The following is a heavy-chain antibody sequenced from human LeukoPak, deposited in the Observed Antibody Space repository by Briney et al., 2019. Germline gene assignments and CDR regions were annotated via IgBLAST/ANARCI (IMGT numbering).Heavy chain of an antibody. CDR2: VIPMFGSV. J-gene: IGHJ3*02. CDR1: GGNFNNYA. CDR3: ARGRELLGIQCAFDI. V-gene: IGHV1-69*13. Sequence: SVKVSSEASGGNFNNYAINWVRQAPGQGLEWLGGVIPMFGSVNYAQKFQGRVTITADGITSIAYMELGSLTSDDTAVYYCARGRELLGIQCAFDIWGQGTVVTVAS. D-gene: IGHD1-26*01.